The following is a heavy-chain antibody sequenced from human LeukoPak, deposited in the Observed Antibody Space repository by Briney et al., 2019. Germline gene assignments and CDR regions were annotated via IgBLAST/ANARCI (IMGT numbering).Heavy chain of an antibody. CDR2: ISSSDITI. J-gene: IGHJ3*02. V-gene: IGHV3-11*01. Sequence: GGSLRLSCAASGFTFSDYYMTWIRQAPGKGLEWVSYISSSDITIYYADSVKGRFTISRDNAKKSLYLEMNSLRAEDTAVYYCATGGPPKSDAFDIWGQGKMVTVSS. CDR3: ATGGPPKSDAFDI. D-gene: IGHD4-23*01. CDR1: GFTFSDYY.